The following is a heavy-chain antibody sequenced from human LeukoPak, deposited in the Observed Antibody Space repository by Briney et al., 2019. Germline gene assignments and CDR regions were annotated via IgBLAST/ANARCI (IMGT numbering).Heavy chain of an antibody. D-gene: IGHD6-13*01. CDR1: GGSISSYY. J-gene: IGHJ4*02. CDR2: IYTSGST. V-gene: IGHV4-4*07. Sequence: IPSETLSLTCTVSGGSISSYYWSWIRQPAGKGLEWIGRIYTSGSTNYNPSLKSRVTMSVDTSKNQFSLKLSSVTAADTAVYYCAREEGIAAAGALEYWGQGILVTVSS. CDR3: AREEGIAAAGALEY.